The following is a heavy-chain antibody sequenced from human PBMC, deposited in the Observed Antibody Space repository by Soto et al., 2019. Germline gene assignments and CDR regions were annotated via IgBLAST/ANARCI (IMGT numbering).Heavy chain of an antibody. CDR1: VGTFSSYT. J-gene: IGHJ4*02. Sequence: QVQLVQSGAEVKKPGSSVKVSCKASVGTFSSYTISWVRQAPGQGLEWMGRIIPILGIANSAQKFQGRVTITSDKSTSTAYMELRRLRSEETSVYYCASEGHDYGDYGGAYCGQGTLVTVSS. CDR3: ASEGHDYGDYGGAY. V-gene: IGHV1-69*02. D-gene: IGHD4-17*01. CDR2: IIPILGIA.